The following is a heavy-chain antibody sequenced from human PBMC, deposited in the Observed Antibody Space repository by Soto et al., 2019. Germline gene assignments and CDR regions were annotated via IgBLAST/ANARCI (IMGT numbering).Heavy chain of an antibody. J-gene: IGHJ4*02. CDR1: LFIVSDNY. CDR2: IYSGGGT. V-gene: IGHV3-66*01. Sequence: EVRLVQSGGGLVQPVGSRRLPCAAALFIVSDNYMRWVRQAPGKGLEWVSLIYSGGGTDYAESVKGRFTISRDNSKNTLYLQMNSLKAEDTGIYYCATRMTAAPYWGQGTVVTVSA. CDR3: ATRMTAAPY. D-gene: IGHD2-21*02.